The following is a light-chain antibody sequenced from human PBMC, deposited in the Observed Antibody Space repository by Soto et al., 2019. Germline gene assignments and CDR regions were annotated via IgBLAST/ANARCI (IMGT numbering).Light chain of an antibody. CDR2: EVS. V-gene: IGLV2-14*01. Sequence: SALTQPASVSGSPGQSITISCTGTSSDVGGYDYVSRYQQHPGKAPKLIIFEVSNRPSGVSHRFSGSKSGNTASLTISGLQAEDETDYYCSSYTSSGPVFGGGTKLTVL. J-gene: IGLJ3*02. CDR3: SSYTSSGPV. CDR1: SSDVGGYDY.